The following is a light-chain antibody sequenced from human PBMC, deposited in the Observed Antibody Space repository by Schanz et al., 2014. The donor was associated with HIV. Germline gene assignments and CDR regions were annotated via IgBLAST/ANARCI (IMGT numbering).Light chain of an antibody. CDR2: GAS. CDR3: QQYGSSPFT. Sequence: EIVLTQSPGTLSLSLGERATLSCRASQSVSSNFLAWYQQKPNQAPTLLIYGASKRATGIPDRFIGSGSGTDFTLTINRLEPEDFAVYYCQQYGSSPFTFGPGTKVDIK. CDR1: QSVSSNF. J-gene: IGKJ3*01. V-gene: IGKV3-20*01.